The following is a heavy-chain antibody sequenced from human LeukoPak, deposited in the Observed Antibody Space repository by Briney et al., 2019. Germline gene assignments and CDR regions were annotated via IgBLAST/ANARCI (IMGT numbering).Heavy chain of an antibody. Sequence: GGSLRLSCAASGFTFNSYAMHWVRQAPGKGLGWVAVISYDGSNKYYADSVKGRFTISRDNSKNTLYLQMSSLRAEDTAVYYCARSRSDAFDIWGQGTMVTVSS. V-gene: IGHV3-30-3*01. D-gene: IGHD1-14*01. CDR2: ISYDGSNK. J-gene: IGHJ3*02. CDR3: ARSRSDAFDI. CDR1: GFTFNSYA.